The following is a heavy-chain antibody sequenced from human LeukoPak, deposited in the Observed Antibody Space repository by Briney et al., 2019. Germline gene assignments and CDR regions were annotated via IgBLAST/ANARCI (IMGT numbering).Heavy chain of an antibody. J-gene: IGHJ4*02. V-gene: IGHV3-15*01. CDR2: IKSKTDGGTT. CDR1: GFTFSNAW. D-gene: IGHD3-3*01. CDR3: TTDSYYDFWSGPPIDY. Sequence: GGCLRLSCAASGFTFSNAWMSWVRHAPGKGLEWVGRIKSKTDGGTTDYAAPVKGRFTISRDDSKNTLYLQMNSLKTEDTAVYYCTTDSYYDFWSGPPIDYWGQGTLVTVSS.